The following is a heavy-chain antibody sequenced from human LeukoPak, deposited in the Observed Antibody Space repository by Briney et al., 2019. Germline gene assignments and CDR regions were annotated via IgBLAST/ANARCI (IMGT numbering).Heavy chain of an antibody. CDR3: ARSGSGYLRYYFDY. CDR1: GGSISSYY. V-gene: IGHV4-59*12. J-gene: IGHJ4*02. CDR2: IYSSGST. Sequence: SETLSLTCTVSGGSISSYYWSWIRQPPGKGLEWIGSIYSSGSTYYNPSLKSRVTISVDTSKNQFSLKLNSVTAADTAVYYCARSGSGYLRYYFDYWGQGTLVTVSS. D-gene: IGHD5-12*01.